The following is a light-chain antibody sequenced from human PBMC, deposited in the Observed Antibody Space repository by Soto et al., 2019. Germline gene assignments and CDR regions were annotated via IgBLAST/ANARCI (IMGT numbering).Light chain of an antibody. J-gene: IGKJ3*01. V-gene: IGKV1-5*03. CDR2: KAS. CDR1: QSISSW. CDR3: QQYNSLFN. Sequence: DIQMALSPSTLSASVGDRVTITCRASQSISSWLAWYEQKPGKAPKLLIYKASSLESGVPSRFSGSGSGTEFTLTISSLQPDDFATYYCQQYNSLFNFGPGTKVDIK.